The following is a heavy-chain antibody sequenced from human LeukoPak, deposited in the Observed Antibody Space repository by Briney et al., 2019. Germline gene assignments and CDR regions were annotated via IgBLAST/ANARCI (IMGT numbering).Heavy chain of an antibody. CDR3: VRVGRDSTGFDY. CDR1: SDSNIFSHW. J-gene: IGHJ4*02. CDR2: MYTSGST. Sequence: PSETLSLTCAVSSDSNIFSHWWTWVRQPAGKGLEWIGRMYTSGSTNYNPSLKSRVTMSLDTSKNQFSLKLSSVTAADTAVYYCVRVGRDSTGFDYWGQGTLVTVSS. V-gene: IGHV4-4*07. D-gene: IGHD2-2*01.